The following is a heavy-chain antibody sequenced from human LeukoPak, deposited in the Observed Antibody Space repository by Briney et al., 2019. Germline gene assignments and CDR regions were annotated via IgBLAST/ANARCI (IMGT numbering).Heavy chain of an antibody. D-gene: IGHD2-8*01. CDR3: AREDRYCTNGVCMAPFQH. J-gene: IGHJ1*01. Sequence: ASVKVSCKASGGTFSSYAITWVRQAPGQGLEWMGGIIPIFGTANYAQKFQGRVTITTDESTSTAYMELSSLRSEDTAVYYCAREDRYCTNGVCMAPFQHWGQGNLVTVSS. CDR2: IIPIFGTA. CDR1: GGTFSSYA. V-gene: IGHV1-69*05.